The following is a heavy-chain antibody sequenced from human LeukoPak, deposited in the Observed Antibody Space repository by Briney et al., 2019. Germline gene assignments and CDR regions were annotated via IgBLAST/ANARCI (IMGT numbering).Heavy chain of an antibody. CDR2: INSDGSIT. Sequence: GGSLRLSCAASGFTFSSYWMHWVRQVPGKGLVWVSRINSDGSITIYADTVKGRFTISRDNAKNSLYLQMNSLRAEDTAVYYCARGGEDANWFDPWGQGTLVTVSS. CDR1: GFTFSSYW. V-gene: IGHV3-74*01. CDR3: ARGGEDANWFDP. J-gene: IGHJ5*02. D-gene: IGHD2-21*01.